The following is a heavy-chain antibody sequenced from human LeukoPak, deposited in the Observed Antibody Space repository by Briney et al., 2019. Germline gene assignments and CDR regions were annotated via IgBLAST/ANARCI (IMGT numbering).Heavy chain of an antibody. CDR2: INQDGTEK. D-gene: IGHD3-10*02. V-gene: IGHV3-7*01. CDR3: AELGITMIGGV. CDR1: GFTFTTYW. Sequence: GESLRLSCAASGFTFTTYWMSWVRQFPGKGLEWVANINQDGTEKYYVDSVKGRFTISRDNAKNSLYLQMNSLRVEDTAVYYCAELGITMIGGVWGKGTTVTISS. J-gene: IGHJ6*04.